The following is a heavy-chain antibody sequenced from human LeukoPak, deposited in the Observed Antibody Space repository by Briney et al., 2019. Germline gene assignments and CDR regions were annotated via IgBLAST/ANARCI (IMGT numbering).Heavy chain of an antibody. D-gene: IGHD2-8*02. V-gene: IGHV4-59*12. J-gene: IGHJ6*03. CDR2: IYYSGST. CDR1: GGSISSYY. CDR3: ARVFDGGVGGAHYYYYMDV. Sequence: SETLSLTCTVSGGSISSYYWSWIRQPPGKGLEWIGYIYYSGSTNYNPSLKSRVTMSVDTSKNQFSLKLSSVTAADTAVYYCARVFDGGVGGAHYYYYMDVWGKGTTVTISS.